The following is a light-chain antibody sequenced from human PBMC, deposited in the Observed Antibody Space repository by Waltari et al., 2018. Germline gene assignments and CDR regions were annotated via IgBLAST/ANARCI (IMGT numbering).Light chain of an antibody. CDR1: SSDVGSYNL. Sequence: QSALPQPASVSGSPGQSITISCPGTSSDVGSYNLVTWNQQYPGKAPKLMIYEVSKRPSGVSNRFSGSKSGNTASLTISGLQAEDEADYYCCSYASSGTGVFGGGTKVTVL. V-gene: IGLV2-23*02. CDR3: CSYASSGTGV. CDR2: EVS. J-gene: IGLJ2*01.